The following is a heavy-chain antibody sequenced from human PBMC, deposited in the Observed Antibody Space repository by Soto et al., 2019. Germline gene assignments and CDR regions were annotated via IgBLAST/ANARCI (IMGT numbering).Heavy chain of an antibody. CDR2: ISAYNGNT. V-gene: IGHV1-18*01. J-gene: IGHJ4*02. CDR1: GYTFTSYG. D-gene: IGHD3-22*01. CDR3: ARVKYYYDSPVGSLPVGAPDY. Sequence: GASVKVSCKASGYTFTSYGISWVRQAPGQGLEWMEWISAYNGNTNYAQKLQGRVTMTTDTSTSTAYMELRSLRSDDTAVYYCARVKYYYDSPVGSLPVGAPDYWGQGTLVTVSS.